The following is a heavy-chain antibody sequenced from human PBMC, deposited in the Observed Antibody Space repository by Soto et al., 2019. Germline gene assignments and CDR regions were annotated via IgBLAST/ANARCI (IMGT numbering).Heavy chain of an antibody. V-gene: IGHV4-34*01. CDR2: INHSGST. J-gene: IGHJ4*02. CDR1: GGSFSGYY. CDR3: AGSPVATIYGGYFDY. D-gene: IGHD5-12*01. Sequence: PSETLSLTCAVYGGSFSGYYWSWIRQPPGKGLEWIGEINHSGSTNYNPSLKSRVTISVDTSKNQFFLKLSSVTAADTAVYYCAGSPVATIYGGYFDYWGQGTLVTVSS.